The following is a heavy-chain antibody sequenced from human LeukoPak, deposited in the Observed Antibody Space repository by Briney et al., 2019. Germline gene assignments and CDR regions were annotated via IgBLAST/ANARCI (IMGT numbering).Heavy chain of an antibody. V-gene: IGHV3-43D*04. CDR1: GFTFDDYA. CDR2: IGWDGGST. D-gene: IGHD5-12*01. CDR3: AKDSGYDLYCYYMDV. Sequence: GGSLRLSCAASGFTFDDYAMHWVRQAPGKGLEWVSLIGWDGGSTYYADSVKGRFTISRDNSKNSLYLQMNSLRAEDTALYYCAKDSGYDLYCYYMDVWGKGTTVTVSS. J-gene: IGHJ6*03.